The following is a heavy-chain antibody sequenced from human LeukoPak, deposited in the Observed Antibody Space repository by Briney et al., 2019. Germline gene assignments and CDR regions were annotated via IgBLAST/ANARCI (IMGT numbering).Heavy chain of an antibody. D-gene: IGHD6-19*01. CDR2: IYSGGST. J-gene: IGHJ4*02. V-gene: IGHV3-66*01. CDR1: GFTVSSNY. CDR3: AKVPLSSSGWDREYYFDY. Sequence: GGSLRLSCAASGFTVSSNYMSWVRQAPGKGLEWVSVIYSGGSTYYADSVKGRFTISRDNSKNTLYLQMNSLRAEDTAVYYCAKVPLSSSGWDREYYFDYWGQGTLVTVSS.